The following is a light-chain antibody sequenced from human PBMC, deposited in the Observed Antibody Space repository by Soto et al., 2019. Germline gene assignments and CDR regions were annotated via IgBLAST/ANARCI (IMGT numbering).Light chain of an antibody. CDR2: DVS. CDR1: SSDVGGYNY. CDR3: SSYTSSSTPYV. J-gene: IGLJ1*01. V-gene: IGLV2-14*01. Sequence: HSALTQPASVSGSPGQSITISCTGTSSDVGGYNYVSWYQQHPGKAPKLMIYDVSNRPSGVSNRFSGSKSGNTASLTISGLQAEDEADYSCSSYTSSSTPYVFGTGTKLTVL.